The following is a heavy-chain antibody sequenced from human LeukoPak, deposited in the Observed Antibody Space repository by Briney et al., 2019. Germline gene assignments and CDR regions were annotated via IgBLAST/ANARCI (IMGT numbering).Heavy chain of an antibody. CDR3: AKDSENTGYCSGGSCYTFDY. D-gene: IGHD2-15*01. V-gene: IGHV3-9*01. CDR2: ISWNSGSI. J-gene: IGHJ4*02. CDR1: GFTFDDYA. Sequence: GRSLRLSCAASGFTFDDYAMHWVRQAPGKGLEWVSGISWNSGSIGYADSVKGRFTIPRDNAKNSLYLQMNSLRAEDTALYYCAKDSENTGYCSGGSCYTFDYWGQGTLVTVSS.